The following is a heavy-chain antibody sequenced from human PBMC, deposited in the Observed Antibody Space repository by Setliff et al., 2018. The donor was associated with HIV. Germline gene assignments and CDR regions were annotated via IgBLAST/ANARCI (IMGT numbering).Heavy chain of an antibody. D-gene: IGHD3-3*02. CDR3: ASAFTTNYFYFNY. J-gene: IGHJ4*02. CDR1: GFTFSSYA. V-gene: IGHV3-23*01. Sequence: GGSLRLSCAASGFTFSSYAMSWVRQAPGKGLEWVSSISGSGGNTYYADSVKGRSTFSRDTSKNTLYLQMNSLRAEDTAVYYCASAFTTNYFYFNYWGQGTLVTVSS. CDR2: ISGSGGNT.